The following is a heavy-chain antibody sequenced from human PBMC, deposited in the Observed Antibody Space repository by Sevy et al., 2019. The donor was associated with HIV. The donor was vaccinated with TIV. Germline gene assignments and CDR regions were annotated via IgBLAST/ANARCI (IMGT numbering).Heavy chain of an antibody. J-gene: IGHJ4*02. V-gene: IGHV3-7*01. CDR2: IKADGSDK. CDR3: AHETFGRFES. D-gene: IGHD3-16*01. Sequence: GVSLRLSCAASGFTFSANWMNWVRQAPGKGLEWVANIKADGSDKHYVDSVGGRFTISRDNAKNLLFLQMNSLRVEDTAVYYCAHETFGRFESWGQGTLVTVSS. CDR1: GFTFSANW.